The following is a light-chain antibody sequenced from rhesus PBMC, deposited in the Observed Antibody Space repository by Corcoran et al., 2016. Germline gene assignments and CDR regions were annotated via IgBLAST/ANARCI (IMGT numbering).Light chain of an antibody. CDR3: QQYSNWPHS. V-gene: IGKV3-42*03. Sequence: EIVMTQSPATLSLSPGERATLSCRASQSVSSSLAWYQPKPGQAPMLLIHGASSRATGIPYRLRGRESGTEFNLTISSLEPEDFAVYYCQQYSNWPHSFGQGTKVEIK. J-gene: IGKJ2*01. CDR2: GAS. CDR1: QSVSSS.